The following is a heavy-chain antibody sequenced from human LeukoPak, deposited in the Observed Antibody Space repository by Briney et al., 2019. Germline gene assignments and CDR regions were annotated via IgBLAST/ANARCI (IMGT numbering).Heavy chain of an antibody. J-gene: IGHJ2*01. CDR2: IKQDGSEK. D-gene: IGHD3-22*01. Sequence: PGGSLRLSCAASGFTFSSYWMSWVRQAPGKGLEWVANIKQDGSEKYYVDSVKGRFTISRDNAKNSLYLQMNSLRAEDTAVYYCASQGDSSGYPSYWYFDLWGRGTLVTVSS. CDR3: ASQGDSSGYPSYWYFDL. V-gene: IGHV3-7*01. CDR1: GFTFSSYW.